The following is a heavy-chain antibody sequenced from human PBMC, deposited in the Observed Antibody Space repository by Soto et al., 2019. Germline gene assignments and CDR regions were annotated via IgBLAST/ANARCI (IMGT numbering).Heavy chain of an antibody. J-gene: IGHJ2*01. CDR2: IQYSGST. V-gene: IGHV4-31*03. Sequence: QVQLQESDPGLVKPSQTLSLTCTVSGSSISSGAYYWSWIRQHPGKGLEWIGYIQYSGSTFYNPSLNSRVTISVDTSKNQFSLKLSSVTAADAAVYYCTRAGLFDLWGRGTLVTVSS. CDR3: TRAGLFDL. CDR1: GSSISSGAYY.